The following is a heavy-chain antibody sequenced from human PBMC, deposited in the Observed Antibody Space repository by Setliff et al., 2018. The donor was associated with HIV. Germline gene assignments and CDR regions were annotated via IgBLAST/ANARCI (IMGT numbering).Heavy chain of an antibody. CDR1: GGTFSSYA. CDR3: ARGRYYDSGTYFTET. V-gene: IGHV1-69*13. J-gene: IGHJ5*02. CDR2: IIPIFGTT. D-gene: IGHD3-10*01. Sequence: SVKVSCKASGGTFSSYAISWVRQAPGQGLEWMGGIIPIFGTTNYAQKFQGRVTITADEWTSTAYMELSSLRSEDTAVYYCARGRYYDSGTYFTETWGQGTLVTVSS.